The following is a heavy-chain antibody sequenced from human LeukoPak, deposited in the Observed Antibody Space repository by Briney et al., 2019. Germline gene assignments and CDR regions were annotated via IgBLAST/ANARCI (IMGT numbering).Heavy chain of an antibody. J-gene: IGHJ3*02. CDR2: ISHLRPT. D-gene: IGHD5-18*01. CDR3: ATERSDTVYEAFDI. Sequence: PGGSLRLSCAASGFTFSSYAMSWVRQAPGKGLEWIGYISHLRPTKYNPSLRSPVTISLDTSNNQLSLKLSSVTAADTAIYYCATERSDTVYEAFDIWGQGTMVTVSS. V-gene: IGHV4-59*01. CDR1: GFTFSSYA.